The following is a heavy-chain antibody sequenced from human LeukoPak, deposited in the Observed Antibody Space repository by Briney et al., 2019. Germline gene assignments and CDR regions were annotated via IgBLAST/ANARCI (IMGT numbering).Heavy chain of an antibody. D-gene: IGHD2-2*01. CDR1: GYTFTSYD. V-gene: IGHV1-8*03. Sequence: ASVKVSCKASGYTFTSYDINWVRQATGQGLEWMGWMNPNSGNTGYAQKFQGRVTITRNTSISTAYMELSSLRSEDTAVYYCARTPRYCSSTSCYGGPEFFLAQYYYYYYYMDVWGKGTTVTVSS. J-gene: IGHJ6*03. CDR3: ARTPRYCSSTSCYGGPEFFLAQYYYYYYYMDV. CDR2: MNPNSGNT.